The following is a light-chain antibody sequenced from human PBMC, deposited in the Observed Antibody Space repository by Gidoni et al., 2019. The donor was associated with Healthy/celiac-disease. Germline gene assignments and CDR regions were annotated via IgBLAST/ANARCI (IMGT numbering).Light chain of an antibody. CDR3: MQALQTPPA. CDR1: QSLMHSKGYNY. J-gene: IGKJ1*01. CDR2: LGS. Sequence: DIVMNQSPLSLPVTPGEPASITCRSSQSLMHSKGYNYLDWYRQKPGPSPPLLIYLGSHRSSVVPDMFRCSGSGTFFTPKISLVAAEDVGVYYCMQALQTPPAFGQGTKVEIK. V-gene: IGKV2-28*01.